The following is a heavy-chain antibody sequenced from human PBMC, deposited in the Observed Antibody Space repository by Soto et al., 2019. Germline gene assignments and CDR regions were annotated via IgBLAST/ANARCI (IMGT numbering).Heavy chain of an antibody. D-gene: IGHD5-18*01. CDR3: ARCIQQDYYYGMDV. CDR1: GYTFYSHS. Sequence: ASVKVSCKASGYTFYSHSISWVRQAPGQGLEWMGRISADNSNTKYAQKFRGRVTMTTDTSTSTVYMELRNLRSDGTAVYYCARCIQQDYYYGMDVWGQGTTVTVSS. CDR2: ISADNSNT. V-gene: IGHV1-18*01. J-gene: IGHJ6*02.